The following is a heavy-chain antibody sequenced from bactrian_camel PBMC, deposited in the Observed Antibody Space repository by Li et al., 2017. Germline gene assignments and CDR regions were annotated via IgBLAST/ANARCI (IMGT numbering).Heavy chain of an antibody. CDR1: EFTFVDSD. V-gene: IGHV3S55*01. J-gene: IGHJ4*01. Sequence: HVQLVESGGGSVDVGGSLKLSCTASEFTFVDSDVGWYRQVPDTACEWVSTIKSDGSTLYADSVKGRFTISRDDAKNTLYLQLDSLETEDTAIYYCAGLSSDFENYWGQGTQVTVS. CDR3: AGLSSDFENY. CDR2: IKSDGST.